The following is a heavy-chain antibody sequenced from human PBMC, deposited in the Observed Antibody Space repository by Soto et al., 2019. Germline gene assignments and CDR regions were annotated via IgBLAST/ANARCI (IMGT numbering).Heavy chain of an antibody. V-gene: IGHV1-69*13. CDR3: ATQGWYSSSWYFDY. J-gene: IGHJ4*02. Sequence: EASVKVSCKASGGTFSSYAISWVRQAPGQGLEWMGGIIPIFGTANYAQKFQGRVTITADESTSTAYMELSSLRSEDTAVYYCATQGWYSSSWYFDYWGQGTLVTVSS. CDR2: IIPIFGTA. CDR1: GGTFSSYA. D-gene: IGHD6-13*01.